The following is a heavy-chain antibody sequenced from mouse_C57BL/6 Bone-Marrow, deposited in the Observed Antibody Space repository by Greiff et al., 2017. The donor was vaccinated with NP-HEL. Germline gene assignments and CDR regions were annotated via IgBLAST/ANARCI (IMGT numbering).Heavy chain of an antibody. J-gene: IGHJ4*01. V-gene: IGHV1-50*01. CDR1: GYTFTSYW. D-gene: IGHD1-1*01. Sequence: QVQLKQPGAELVKPGASVKLSCKASGYTFTSYWMQWVKQRPGQGLEWIGEIDPSDSYTNYNQKFKGKATLTVDTSSSTAYMQLSSLTSEDSAVYYCAREGYYGSSYVVYAMDYWGQGTSVTVSS. CDR3: AREGYYGSSYVVYAMDY. CDR2: IDPSDSYT.